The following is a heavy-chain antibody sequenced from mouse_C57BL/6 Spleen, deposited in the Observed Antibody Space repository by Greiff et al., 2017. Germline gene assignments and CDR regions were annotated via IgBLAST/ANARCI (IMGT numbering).Heavy chain of an antibody. CDR2: IYPRSGNT. CDR1: GYTFTSYS. Sequence: QVQLQQSGAELARPGASVKLSCKASGYTFTSYSISWVKQRNGKGLEWIGEIYPRSGNTCYNEKFKGKATLTADKSSSTAYMELRSVTSVDSAVYFCSSSYGNYGFDYWGQGTTLTVSS. D-gene: IGHD2-1*01. V-gene: IGHV1-81*01. CDR3: SSSYGNYGFDY. J-gene: IGHJ2*01.